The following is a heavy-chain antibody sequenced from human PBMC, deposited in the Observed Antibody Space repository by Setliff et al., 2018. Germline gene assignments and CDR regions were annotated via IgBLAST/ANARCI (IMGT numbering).Heavy chain of an antibody. CDR1: GGSLSSYY. Sequence: SETLSLTCTVSGGSLSSYYWSRIRQPPGKGLEWIGFVHFGGDTNYNPSLKSRVTMSADTSNNQFSLNLRSVTAADTAVYFCARQPSSGAYYNPRPYYFDYWGRGTLVTVSS. J-gene: IGHJ4*02. CDR2: VHFGGDT. D-gene: IGHD3-10*01. V-gene: IGHV4-59*08. CDR3: ARQPSSGAYYNPRPYYFDY.